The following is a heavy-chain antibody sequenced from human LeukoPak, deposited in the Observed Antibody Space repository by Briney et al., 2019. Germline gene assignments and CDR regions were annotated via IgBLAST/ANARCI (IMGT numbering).Heavy chain of an antibody. V-gene: IGHV3-23*01. CDR1: GFTFSSYA. J-gene: IGHJ4*02. D-gene: IGHD4-17*01. Sequence: GGSLRLSCAASGFTFSSYAMSWVRQAPGKGLEWVSAISGSGGSTYYADSVRGRFTISRDNAKNTLFLEMNSLRAEDTAVYYCATGDGDPRYYFDSWGQGTQVTVSS. CDR3: ATGDGDPRYYFDS. CDR2: ISGSGGST.